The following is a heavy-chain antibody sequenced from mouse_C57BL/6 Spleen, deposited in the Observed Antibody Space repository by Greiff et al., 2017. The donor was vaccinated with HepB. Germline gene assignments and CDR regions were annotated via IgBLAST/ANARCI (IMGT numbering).Heavy chain of an antibody. V-gene: IGHV5-6*01. D-gene: IGHD2-5*01. CDR2: ISSGGSYT. Sequence: EVQRVESGGDLVKPGGSLKLSCAASGFTFSSYGMSWVRQTPDKRLEWVATISSGGSYTYYPDSVKGRFTISRDNAKNTLYLQMSSLKSEDTAMYYCARHEDYYSNYGYFDVWGTGTTVTVSS. CDR1: GFTFSSYG. J-gene: IGHJ1*03. CDR3: ARHEDYYSNYGYFDV.